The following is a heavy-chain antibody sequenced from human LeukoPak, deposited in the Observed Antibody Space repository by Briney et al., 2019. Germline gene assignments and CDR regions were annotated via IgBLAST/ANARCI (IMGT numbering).Heavy chain of an antibody. V-gene: IGHV3-23*01. D-gene: IGHD3-16*01. Sequence: GGSLRLSCAASGFPFSSYAMSGVGQPPGKGLEWVSGVSGSGDTTYYADSVKGRFTISRDNSKNTLYLQMDSLRAEDAAVYYCAKSDYYDESGHPSSFEYWGQGTLVTVSS. CDR2: VSGSGDTT. J-gene: IGHJ4*02. CDR1: GFPFSSYA. CDR3: AKSDYYDESGHPSSFEY.